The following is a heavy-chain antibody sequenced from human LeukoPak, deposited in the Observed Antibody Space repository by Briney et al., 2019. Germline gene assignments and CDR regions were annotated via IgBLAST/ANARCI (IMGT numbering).Heavy chain of an antibody. J-gene: IGHJ3*02. CDR2: INSDGSST. V-gene: IGHV3-74*01. Sequence: GGSLRLSCAASGFTFSSYWMHWVRQAPGKGLVWVSRINSDGSSTSYADSVKGRFTISRDNAKNTLYLQMNSLRAEDTAVYYCASGFMGYDRSGYYDDAFDIWGQGTTVTVSS. D-gene: IGHD3-22*01. CDR1: GFTFSSYW. CDR3: ASGFMGYDRSGYYDDAFDI.